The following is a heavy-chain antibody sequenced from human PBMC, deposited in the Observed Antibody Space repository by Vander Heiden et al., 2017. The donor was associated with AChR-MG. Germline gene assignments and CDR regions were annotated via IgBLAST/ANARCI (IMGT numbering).Heavy chain of an antibody. D-gene: IGHD3-22*01. CDR3: ARDPGGYFLGYGTH. V-gene: IGHV3-30*04. CDR2: ISDDERDD. J-gene: IGHJ4*01. Sequence: QVQLVESGGGVVQSGGSLRLSCAASGFPFTSYALHWFRHSPGKGLEWVAVISDDERDDSYADSVRGRFFISRDNSRDILYLQMNSLRPEDTAVYYCARDPGGYFLGYGTHWGQGTLVTVSS. CDR1: GFPFTSYA.